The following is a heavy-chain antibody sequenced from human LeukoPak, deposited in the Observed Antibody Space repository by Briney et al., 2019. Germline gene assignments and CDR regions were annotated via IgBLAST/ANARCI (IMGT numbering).Heavy chain of an antibody. CDR3: ARTSGDFWSGYIDY. J-gene: IGHJ4*02. V-gene: IGHV4-39*07. CDR2: IYYSGST. CDR1: GGSISSGSYY. D-gene: IGHD3-3*01. Sequence: PSETLSLTCTVSGGSISSGSYYWSWIRQPAGKGLEWIGSIYYSGSTYYNPSLKSRVTISVDTSKNQFSLRLSSVTAADTAVYYCARTSGDFWSGYIDYWGQGTLVTVSS.